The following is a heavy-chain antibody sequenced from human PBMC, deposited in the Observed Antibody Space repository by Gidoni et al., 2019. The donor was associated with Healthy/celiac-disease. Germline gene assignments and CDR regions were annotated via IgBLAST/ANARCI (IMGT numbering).Heavy chain of an antibody. CDR1: GFTFSNAW. J-gene: IGHJ3*02. CDR3: TTVYYDSSGMDAFDI. Sequence: EVQLVESGGGLVKPGGSLRLSCAASGFTFSNAWMSWVRQAPGKGLEWVGRIKSKTDGGTTDYAAPVKGRFTISRDDSKNTLYLQMNSLKTEDTAVYYCTTVYYDSSGMDAFDIWGQGTMVTVSS. CDR2: IKSKTDGGTT. D-gene: IGHD3-22*01. V-gene: IGHV3-15*01.